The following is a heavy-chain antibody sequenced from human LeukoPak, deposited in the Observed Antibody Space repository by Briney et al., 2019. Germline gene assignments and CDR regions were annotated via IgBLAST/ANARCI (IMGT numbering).Heavy chain of an antibody. Sequence: SETLSLTXAVYGGSFSGYYWSWIRQPPGKGLEWIGEINHSGSTNYNPSLKSRATISVDTSKNQFSLKLSSVTAADTAVYYCARGLRSLSYYMDVWGKGTTVTVSS. CDR3: ARGLRSLSYYMDV. D-gene: IGHD3-10*01. CDR1: GGSFSGYY. CDR2: INHSGST. J-gene: IGHJ6*03. V-gene: IGHV4-34*01.